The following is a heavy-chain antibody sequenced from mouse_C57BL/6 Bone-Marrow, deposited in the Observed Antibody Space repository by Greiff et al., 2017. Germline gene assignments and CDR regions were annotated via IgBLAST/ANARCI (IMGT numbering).Heavy chain of an antibody. J-gene: IGHJ2*01. CDR3: ARWLLLDY. D-gene: IGHD2-3*01. V-gene: IGHV1-82*01. Sequence: QVQLQQSGPELVKPGASVKISCKASGYAFSSSWMNWVKQRPGKGLEWIGRIYPGDGDTNYNGKFKGKATLTAEKSSSTAYMQLSSLTSEDSAVYFCARWLLLDYWGQGTTLTVSS. CDR1: GYAFSSSW. CDR2: IYPGDGDT.